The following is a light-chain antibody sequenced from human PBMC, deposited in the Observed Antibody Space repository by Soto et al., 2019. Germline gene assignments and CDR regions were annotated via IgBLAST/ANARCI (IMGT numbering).Light chain of an antibody. V-gene: IGKV3-20*01. CDR1: QSVGSSY. J-gene: IGKJ4*01. CDR2: GAS. CDR3: QQYGSSPHT. Sequence: EIELTQSPGTLSSSPGERATLSCRASQSVGSSYFAWYQQKPGQAPRLVIDGASSRATGIPDRFSGSGSGTDYTLTISRLEPEDFAVYYCQQYGSSPHTFGGGTKVEIK.